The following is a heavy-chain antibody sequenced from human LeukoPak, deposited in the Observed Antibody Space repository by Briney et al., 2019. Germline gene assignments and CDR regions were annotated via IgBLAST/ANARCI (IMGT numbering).Heavy chain of an antibody. CDR1: GFTFSSYG. CDR3: AKDNAVQRYFEARATFDY. D-gene: IGHD3-9*01. J-gene: IGHJ4*02. Sequence: GGSLRLSCAASGFTFSSYGMSWVRQAPGKGLEWVSAISGSGGSTCYADSVKGRFTISRDNSKNTLYLQMNSLRAEDTAVYYCAKDNAVQRYFEARATFDYWGQGTLVTVSS. CDR2: ISGSGGST. V-gene: IGHV3-23*01.